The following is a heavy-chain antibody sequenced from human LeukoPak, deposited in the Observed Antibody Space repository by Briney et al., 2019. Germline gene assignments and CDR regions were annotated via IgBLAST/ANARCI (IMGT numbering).Heavy chain of an antibody. D-gene: IGHD4/OR15-4a*01. V-gene: IGHV6-1*01. CDR1: GDRVSSNSAV. J-gene: IGHJ4*02. CDR2: TNYKSRFHN. Sequence: SQTLSLTCAISGDRVSSNSAVWNWIRQSPSRGIEWLGRTNYKSRFHNDYTVSAKGRITINPDTSKNQFSLQLNSVTPEDTAVYYCARGDYDFDYWGQGTPVTVS. CDR3: ARGDYDFDY.